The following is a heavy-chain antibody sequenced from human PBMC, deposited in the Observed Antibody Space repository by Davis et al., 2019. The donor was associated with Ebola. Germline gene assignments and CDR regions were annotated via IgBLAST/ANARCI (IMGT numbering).Heavy chain of an antibody. CDR3: ASLRRTITGMDDGFDI. V-gene: IGHV5-51*01. CDR2: IYPGDSDT. CDR1: GYTFTRYW. J-gene: IGHJ3*02. Sequence: PGGSLRLSCKASGYTFTRYWIVWVRQMPGKGLEWMGIIYPGDSDTRYSPSFQGQVTIPADKSMKTAFLQWSSLKASDSGMYYCASLRRTITGMDDGFDIWGQGTMVTVSS. D-gene: IGHD2-8*02.